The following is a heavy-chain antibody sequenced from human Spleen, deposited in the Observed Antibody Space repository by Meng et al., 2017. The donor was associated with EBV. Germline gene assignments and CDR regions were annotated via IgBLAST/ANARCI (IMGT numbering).Heavy chain of an antibody. CDR3: PRGKASAAANDD. D-gene: IGHD6-25*01. CDR2: ITLSGIT. CDR1: SGSFRVHY. Sequence: QLQPPHRCAGLLEPSETLSPPSAVYSGSFRVHYWSWIRQPPRKELPWSGEITLSGITNHTPSLKSRSTISVDTSNNQFSLKRRSWTAADTTVYDCPRGKASAAANDDWGQGTLVTVSS. V-gene: IGHV4-34*01. J-gene: IGHJ4*02.